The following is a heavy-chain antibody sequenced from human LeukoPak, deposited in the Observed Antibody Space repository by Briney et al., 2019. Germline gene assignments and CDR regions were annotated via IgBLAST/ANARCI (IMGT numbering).Heavy chain of an antibody. Sequence: GAPVKVSCKASGYTFTGYYMHWVRQAPGQGLEWMGWINPNSGGTNYAQKFQGRVTMTRDTSISTAYMELSRLRSDDTAVYYCARVPATVGELIDYWGQGTLVTVSS. CDR3: ARVPATVGELIDY. J-gene: IGHJ4*02. CDR1: GYTFTGYY. V-gene: IGHV1-2*02. D-gene: IGHD1-7*01. CDR2: INPNSGGT.